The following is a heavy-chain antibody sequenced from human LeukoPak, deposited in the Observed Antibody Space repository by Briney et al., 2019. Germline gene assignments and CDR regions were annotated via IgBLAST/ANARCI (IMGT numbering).Heavy chain of an antibody. J-gene: IGHJ4*02. CDR3: AKDRGSGSYYYFDY. CDR2: ISGSGAGT. V-gene: IGHV3-23*01. D-gene: IGHD3-10*01. Sequence: GGSLRLSCAASGVTFSDYAMSWVRHVPGKGQEWVSAISGSGAGTFYADSVKGRFTISRDNSRNTLHLQMNSLRAEDTAVYYCAKDRGSGSYYYFDYWGQGTLVTVSS. CDR1: GVTFSDYA.